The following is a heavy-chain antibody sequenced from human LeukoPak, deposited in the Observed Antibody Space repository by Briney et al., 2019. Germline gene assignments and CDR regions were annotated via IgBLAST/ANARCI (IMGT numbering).Heavy chain of an antibody. V-gene: IGHV3-23*01. Sequence: GGSLRLSCAASGFTFSNYAMSWVRQAPGKGLEWVSAISGSGGSTNYADSVKGRFTISRDNSKNTLYLQMNSLRAEDTAVYYCAKCGGGLLLWFGELGHWGQGTLVTVSS. CDR1: GFTFSNYA. J-gene: IGHJ4*02. CDR3: AKCGGGLLLWFGELGH. CDR2: ISGSGGST. D-gene: IGHD3-10*01.